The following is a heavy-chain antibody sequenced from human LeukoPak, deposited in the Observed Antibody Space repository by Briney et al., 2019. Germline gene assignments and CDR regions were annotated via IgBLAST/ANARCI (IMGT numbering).Heavy chain of an antibody. D-gene: IGHD6-6*01. J-gene: IGHJ4*02. CDR1: GFTFSSYG. V-gene: IGHV3-23*01. Sequence: PGGSLRLSCAASGFTFSSYGMSWVRQAPGKGLEWVSANSASGGSTYYADSVKGRFTIPRDNSRNTLYLQMNSLRAEDTAVYYCARNQLKAAPDYWGQGTLVTVSS. CDR3: ARNQLKAAPDY. CDR2: NSASGGST.